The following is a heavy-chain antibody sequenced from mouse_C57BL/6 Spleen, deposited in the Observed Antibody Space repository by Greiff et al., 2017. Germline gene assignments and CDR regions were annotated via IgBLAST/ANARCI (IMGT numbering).Heavy chain of an antibody. CDR2: IDPSDSET. CDR3: ERRDADYDGFDD. CDR1: GYTFTSYW. D-gene: IGHD2-4*01. J-gene: IGHJ2*01. V-gene: IGHV1-52*01. Sequence: QVQLQQPGAELVRPGSSVKLSCKASGYTFTSYWLHWVKQRPIQGLEWIGNIDPSDSETHYNPKFKDKATLTVDKYSSTAYMQLSSLTSDDSAVYYCERRDADYDGFDDWGQGATLTVSS.